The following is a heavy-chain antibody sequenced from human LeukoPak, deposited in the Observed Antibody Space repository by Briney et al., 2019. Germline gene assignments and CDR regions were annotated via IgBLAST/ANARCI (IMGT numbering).Heavy chain of an antibody. CDR3: ARHFGYGYNPAPYYFDY. J-gene: IGHJ4*02. Sequence: SETLSLTCAVSGVSISTYYWSWIRQPPGKGLEWIGYIYYSGSTSYNPSLKSRVTISVDTSKNQFSLKLSSVTAADTAVYYCARHFGYGYNPAPYYFDYWGQGTLVTVSS. D-gene: IGHD5-24*01. V-gene: IGHV4-59*08. CDR1: GVSISTYY. CDR2: IYYSGST.